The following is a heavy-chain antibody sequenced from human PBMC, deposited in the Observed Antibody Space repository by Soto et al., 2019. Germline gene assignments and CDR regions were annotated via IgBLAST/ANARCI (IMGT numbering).Heavy chain of an antibody. CDR3: ARERVYSGSPLGLYFDL. J-gene: IGHJ2*01. D-gene: IGHD1-26*01. V-gene: IGHV3-53*01. Sequence: GGSLRLSCAASGFTVSSNYMSWVRQAPGKGLEWVSVIYSGGSTYYADSVKGRFTISRDNSKNTLYLQMNSLRAEDTAVYYCARERVYSGSPLGLYFDLWGRGTLVTVSS. CDR2: IYSGGST. CDR1: GFTVSSNY.